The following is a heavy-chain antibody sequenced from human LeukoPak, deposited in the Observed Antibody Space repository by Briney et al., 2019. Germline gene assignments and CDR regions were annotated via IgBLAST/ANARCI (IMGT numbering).Heavy chain of an antibody. CDR1: GYSFTSYW. Sequence: GESLKISCKCSGYSFTSYWIGWVRQMPGKGLEWMGIIYPGDSDTRYSPSFQGQVTISDDKSISTAYLQWSSLKASDTAMYYCARLFSGIAVAGTGFDYWGQGTLVTVSS. J-gene: IGHJ4*02. V-gene: IGHV5-51*01. CDR3: ARLFSGIAVAGTGFDY. CDR2: IYPGDSDT. D-gene: IGHD6-19*01.